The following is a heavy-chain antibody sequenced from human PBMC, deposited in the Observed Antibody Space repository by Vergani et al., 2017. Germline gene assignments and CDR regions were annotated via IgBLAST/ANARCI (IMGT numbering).Heavy chain of an antibody. Sequence: EGQLVESGGDWVQRGGSLRLSCAASGFFSSSYWMSWVRQAPGKGLEWVANVNQDGSEKYYVDSVRGRFTISRDNAKNSISLQMNSLRAEDTAVYFCVRVPLIRRGSGNYGINNYHGMDVWGQGTTVIVSS. J-gene: IGHJ6*02. CDR3: VRVPLIRRGSGNYGINNYHGMDV. D-gene: IGHD3-10*01. V-gene: IGHV3-7*01. CDR2: VNQDGSEK. CDR1: GFFSSSYW.